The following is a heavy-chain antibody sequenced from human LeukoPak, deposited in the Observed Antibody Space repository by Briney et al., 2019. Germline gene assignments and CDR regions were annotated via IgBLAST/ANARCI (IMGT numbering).Heavy chain of an antibody. CDR2: ISYDGSSK. CDR3: AKDHYDILTVDY. CDR1: RFTFSSYG. J-gene: IGHJ4*02. Sequence: PGGSLRLSCAASRFTFSSYGMNGVRQAPGKGLEWVAVISYDGSSKYYADSVTGRFTISRDNSKNTMYLQMNSLRAEDTAMYYCAKDHYDILTVDYWGQGTLVTVSS. D-gene: IGHD3-9*01. V-gene: IGHV3-30*18.